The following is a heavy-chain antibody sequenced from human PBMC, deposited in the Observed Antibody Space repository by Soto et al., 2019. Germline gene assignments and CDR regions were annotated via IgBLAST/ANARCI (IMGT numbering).Heavy chain of an antibody. D-gene: IGHD2-2*01. CDR2: IYYSGST. CDR3: ARDHSLYCSSTSCLGWFDP. J-gene: IGHJ5*02. Sequence: QVQLQESGPGLVKPSQTLSRTCTVSGGSISSGDYYWRWIRQPPGKGLEWIGDIYYSGSTYYNPSLQRRVTLSVDTSKNQLSLKLSSVTAADTAVYYCARDHSLYCSSTSCLGWFDPWGQGTLVTVSS. CDR1: GGSISSGDYY. V-gene: IGHV4-30-4*01.